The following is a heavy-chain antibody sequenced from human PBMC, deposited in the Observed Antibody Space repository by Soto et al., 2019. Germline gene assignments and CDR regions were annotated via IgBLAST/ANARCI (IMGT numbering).Heavy chain of an antibody. CDR1: GFTFSSYS. Sequence: EVQLVESGGGLVKPGGSLRLSCTASGFTFSSYSMNWVRQAPGKGLEWVSSISSSSSYIYYADSVKGRFTISRDNAKNSLYLKMNSLRGEDTAVYYCARDTYYYGSGSYSPWGQGTLVTVSS. D-gene: IGHD3-10*01. V-gene: IGHV3-21*01. CDR3: ARDTYYYGSGSYSP. J-gene: IGHJ5*02. CDR2: ISSSSSYI.